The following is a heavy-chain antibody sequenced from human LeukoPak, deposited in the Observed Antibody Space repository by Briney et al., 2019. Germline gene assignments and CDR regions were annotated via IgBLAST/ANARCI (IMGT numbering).Heavy chain of an antibody. J-gene: IGHJ4*02. CDR2: ISSGSSTI. Sequence: GGSLRLSCVVSGFTFSSYNMDWVRQAPGKGLEWVSYISSGSSTIYYADSVKGRFTISRDNSKNTLYLQMNSLRAEDTAVYYCARGGYCSSTSCYRYFDYWGQGTLVTVSS. CDR1: GFTFSSYN. D-gene: IGHD2-2*02. CDR3: ARGGYCSSTSCYRYFDY. V-gene: IGHV3-48*01.